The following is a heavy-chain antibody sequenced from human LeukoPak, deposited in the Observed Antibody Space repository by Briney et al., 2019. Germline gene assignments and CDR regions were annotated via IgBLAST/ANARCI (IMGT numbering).Heavy chain of an antibody. CDR1: GYTLTELS. CDR3: ATVLVVVAATPVGLFDY. V-gene: IGHV1-24*01. D-gene: IGHD2-15*01. J-gene: IGHJ4*02. Sequence: ASVKVSCKVSGYTLTELSMHWVRQAPGKGLEWMGGFDPEDGETIYAQKFQGRVTMTEDTSTDTAYMELGSLRSEDTAVYYCATVLVVVAATPVGLFDYWGQGTLVTVSS. CDR2: FDPEDGET.